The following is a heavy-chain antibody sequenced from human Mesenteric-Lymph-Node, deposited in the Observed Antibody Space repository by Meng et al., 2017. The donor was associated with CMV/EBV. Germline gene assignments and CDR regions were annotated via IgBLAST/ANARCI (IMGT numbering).Heavy chain of an antibody. CDR1: GGTFSRYA. J-gene: IGHJ4*02. CDR2: IIPILGIA. CDR3: ARGYSGSYKEFDY. Sequence: ASGGTFSRYAISWVRPAPGQGLEWMGRIIPILGIANYAQKFQGRVTITADKSTSTAYMELSSLRSEDTAVYYCARGYSGSYKEFDYWGQGTLVTVSS. D-gene: IGHD1-26*01. V-gene: IGHV1-69*04.